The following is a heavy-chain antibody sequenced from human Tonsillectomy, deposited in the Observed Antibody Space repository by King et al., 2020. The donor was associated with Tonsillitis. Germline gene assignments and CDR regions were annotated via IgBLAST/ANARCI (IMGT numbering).Heavy chain of an antibody. CDR3: ARSRGAAQFSWFDP. J-gene: IGHJ5*02. Sequence: VQLVESGAEVKKPGASVKVSCKASGFTFTSYDIYWVRQATGQGLEWMGWMNPNSGNTGYAQKFQGRVTMTRNTSISTAYMEVSSLRSEDTAVYYCARSRGAAQFSWFDPWGQGTLVTVSS. D-gene: IGHD1-26*01. CDR2: MNPNSGNT. CDR1: GFTFTSYD. V-gene: IGHV1-8*01.